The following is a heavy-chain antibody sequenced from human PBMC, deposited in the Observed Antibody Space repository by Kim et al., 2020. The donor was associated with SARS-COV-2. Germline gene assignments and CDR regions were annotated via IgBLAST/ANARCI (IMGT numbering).Heavy chain of an antibody. CDR3: ARGLQINYGMDV. Sequence: NYAQKFQGRVTITADKSTSTAYMELSSLRSEDTAVYYCARGLQINYGMDVWGQGTTVTVSS. D-gene: IGHD3-16*01. V-gene: IGHV1-69*04. J-gene: IGHJ6*02.